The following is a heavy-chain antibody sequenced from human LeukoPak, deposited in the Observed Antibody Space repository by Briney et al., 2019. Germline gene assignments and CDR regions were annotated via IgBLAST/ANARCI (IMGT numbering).Heavy chain of an antibody. D-gene: IGHD4/OR15-4a*01. CDR2: ISASGQTI. CDR1: GFSFSTYE. CDR3: ARDRDVDYGNDGFDI. V-gene: IGHV3-48*03. Sequence: GGSLRLSCAASGFSFSTYEFHWVRHAPGKGLEWVSYISASGQTIYYADSVRGRFTISRDNAKNSLYLQMNRLGAEDTAVYHCARDRDVDYGNDGFDIWGQGTTVTVSS. J-gene: IGHJ3*02.